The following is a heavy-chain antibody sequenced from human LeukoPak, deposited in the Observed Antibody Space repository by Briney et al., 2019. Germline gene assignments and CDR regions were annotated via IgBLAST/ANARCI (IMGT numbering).Heavy chain of an antibody. V-gene: IGHV1-18*01. Sequence: ASVKVSCKASGYTFTSYGISWVRQAPGQGLEWMGWISAYNGNTNYAQKLQGRVTMTTDTSTSTAYMEPRSLRSDDTAVYYCARVFLYYDILTGYYGSWYFDYWGQGTLVTVSS. CDR2: ISAYNGNT. CDR1: GYTFTSYG. D-gene: IGHD3-9*01. J-gene: IGHJ4*02. CDR3: ARVFLYYDILTGYYGSWYFDY.